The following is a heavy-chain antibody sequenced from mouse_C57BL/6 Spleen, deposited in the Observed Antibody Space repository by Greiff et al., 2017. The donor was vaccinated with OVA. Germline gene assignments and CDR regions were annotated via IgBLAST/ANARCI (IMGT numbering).Heavy chain of an antibody. CDR3: APGSSLYYFDY. V-gene: IGHV1-80*01. CDR1: GYAFSSYW. Sequence: QVQLKESGAELVKPGASVKISCKASGYAFSSYWMNWVKQRPGKGLEWIGQIYPGDGDTNYNGKFKGKATLTADKSSSTAYMQLSSLTSEDSAVYFCAPGSSLYYFDYWGQGTTLTVSS. CDR2: IYPGDGDT. D-gene: IGHD1-1*01. J-gene: IGHJ2*01.